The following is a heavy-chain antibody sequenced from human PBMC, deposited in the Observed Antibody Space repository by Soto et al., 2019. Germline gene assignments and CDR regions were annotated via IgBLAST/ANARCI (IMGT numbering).Heavy chain of an antibody. CDR3: ARGRKPGGYCSGGSCYSCWFDP. V-gene: IGHV4-34*01. J-gene: IGHJ5*02. Sequence: TSETLSLTCAVYGGSFSGYYWSWIRQPPGKGLEWIGEINHSGSTNYNPPLKSRVTISVDTSKNQFSLKLSSVTAADTAVYYCARGRKPGGYCSGGSCYSCWFDPWGQGTLVTISS. CDR2: INHSGST. D-gene: IGHD2-15*01. CDR1: GGSFSGYY.